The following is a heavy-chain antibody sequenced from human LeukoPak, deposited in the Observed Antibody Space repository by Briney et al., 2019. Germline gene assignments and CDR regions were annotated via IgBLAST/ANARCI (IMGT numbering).Heavy chain of an antibody. CDR1: GFTFSNYW. V-gene: IGHV3-7*01. CDR3: ARDPLIAVAGRRGGAFDI. D-gene: IGHD6-19*01. CDR2: IKQDGSEK. J-gene: IGHJ3*02. Sequence: PGGSLRLSCAASGFTFSNYWMTWVRQAPGKGLEWVANIKQDGSEKYYADSVKGRFTISRDNAKNTLYLQMNSLRAEDTAVYYCARDPLIAVAGRRGGAFDIWGQGTMVTVSS.